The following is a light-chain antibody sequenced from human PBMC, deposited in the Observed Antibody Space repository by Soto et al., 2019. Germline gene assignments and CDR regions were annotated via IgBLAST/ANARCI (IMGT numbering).Light chain of an antibody. CDR3: CSYAGANTFV. V-gene: IGLV2-23*01. CDR1: SSDVGIYNL. CDR2: EGN. Sequence: QSALTQPASVSGSPGQSITISCTGTSSDVGIYNLVTWYQQHPGIAPKLMIYEGNKRPSGVCNRFSGSKSVYTASLTISGLRTEDEADYYCCSYAGANTFVFGTGTKVTVL. J-gene: IGLJ1*01.